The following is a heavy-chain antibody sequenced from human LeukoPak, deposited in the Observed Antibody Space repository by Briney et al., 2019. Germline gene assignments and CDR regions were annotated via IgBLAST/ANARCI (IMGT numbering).Heavy chain of an antibody. CDR1: GGSISSGDYY. CDR3: ARVVWGIAAAGYYFDY. D-gene: IGHD6-13*01. Sequence: PSETLSLTCTVSGGSISSGDYYWSWIRQPPGKGLEWIGYIYYSGSTYYNPSLKSRVTISVDTSKNQFSLKLSSVTAADTAVYYCARVVWGIAAAGYYFDYWGQGTLVTVCS. CDR2: IYYSGST. V-gene: IGHV4-30-4*08. J-gene: IGHJ4*02.